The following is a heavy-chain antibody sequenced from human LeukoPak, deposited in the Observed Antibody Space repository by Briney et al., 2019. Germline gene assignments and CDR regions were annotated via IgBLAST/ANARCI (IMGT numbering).Heavy chain of an antibody. D-gene: IGHD1-26*01. V-gene: IGHV3-30*18. CDR1: GFTIRIYG. CDR3: MKSRLMGAIQRGLFDY. J-gene: IGHJ4*02. CDR2: ISHDGGAK. Sequence: GGSLRLSCAVSGFTIRIYGMHWVRLAPGKGLEWVAMISHDGGAKYYGDSVKGRFTISRDNFKNTLYLQMSSLRAEDTAIYYCMKSRLMGAIQRGLFDYWGQGTLVTVSS.